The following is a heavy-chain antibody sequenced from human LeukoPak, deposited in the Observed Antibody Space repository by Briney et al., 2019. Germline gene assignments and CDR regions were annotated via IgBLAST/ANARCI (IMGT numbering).Heavy chain of an antibody. CDR1: GYTFTSYG. CDR2: ISAYNGNT. Sequence: GASVKVSCKASGYTFTSYGISWVRQAPGQGLEWMGWISAYNGNTNYAQKLQGRVTMTTNTSTSTAYMELRTLRSDHTAVYYCALVNYDYVWGSYSYYFDYWGQGTLVTVSS. J-gene: IGHJ4*02. CDR3: ALVNYDYVWGSYSYYFDY. D-gene: IGHD3-16*01. V-gene: IGHV1-18*01.